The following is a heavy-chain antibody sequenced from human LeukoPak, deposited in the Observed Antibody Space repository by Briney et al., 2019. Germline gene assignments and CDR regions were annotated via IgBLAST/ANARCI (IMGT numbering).Heavy chain of an antibody. V-gene: IGHV4-39*01. D-gene: IGHD2/OR15-2a*01. J-gene: IGHJ3*01. CDR3: ATSLD. CDR1: GGSISSTSHF. CDR2: LDYRGTS. Sequence: SETLSLTCTVSGGSISSTSHFWRWFRQPPGQGLEWLGSLDYRGTSYHNPSLMSRITISVDTSKNQFFLKLSSVTAADTAVYYCATSLDWGRGALVTVSS.